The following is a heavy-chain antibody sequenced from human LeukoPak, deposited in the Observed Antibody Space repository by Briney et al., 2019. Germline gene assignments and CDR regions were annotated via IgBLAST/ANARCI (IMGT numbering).Heavy chain of an antibody. CDR1: GGSITDHY. D-gene: IGHD3-16*01. CDR3: ARGHYDFAP. CDR2: IYNTEAP. V-gene: IGHV4-59*08. Sequence: PLETLSLTCSVSGGSITDHYWSWIRQPPGKGLEWIAYIYNTEAPNYNPSLNARVTMSLDMSKNQFSLRLSSVPAADTAVYYCARGHYDFAPWGQGILVTVSS. J-gene: IGHJ5*02.